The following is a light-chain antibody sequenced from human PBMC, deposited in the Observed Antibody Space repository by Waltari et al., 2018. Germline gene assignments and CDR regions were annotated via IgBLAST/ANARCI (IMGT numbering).Light chain of an antibody. CDR1: QGISSN. J-gene: IGKJ4*02. CDR2: AAS. CDR3: QQYNNWFWA. V-gene: IGKV1-9*01. Sequence: IQLTQSPSSLSASVGDRVTITCRASQGISSNLAWYQQKPGKAPELLIFAASTLQSGVPSRFSGSGSGTDFTLTISSLQSEDFAVYYCQQYNNWFWAFGGGTKVEIK.